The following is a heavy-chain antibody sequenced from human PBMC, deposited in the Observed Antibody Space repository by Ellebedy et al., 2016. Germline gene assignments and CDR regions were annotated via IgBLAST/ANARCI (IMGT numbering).Heavy chain of an antibody. J-gene: IGHJ4*02. CDR3: ASTLRDYGDPRAFDY. V-gene: IGHV5-51*01. D-gene: IGHD4-17*01. CDR2: IYPGDSDT. Sequence: GESLKISCKGSGYSFTSYWIGWVRQMPGKGLEWMGIIYPGDSDTRYSPSFQGQVTISADKSISTAYLQWSSLKASDTAMYYCASTLRDYGDPRAFDYWGQGTLVTVSS. CDR1: GYSFTSYW.